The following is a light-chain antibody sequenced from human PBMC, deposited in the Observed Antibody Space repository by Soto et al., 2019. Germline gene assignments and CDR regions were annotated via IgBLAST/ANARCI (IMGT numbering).Light chain of an antibody. CDR3: CSYAGSSTSV. Sequence: QSALTQPASVSGSPGQSITISCTGTSSDVGSYNLVSWYQQHPGKAPKLMIYEGSKRPSGVSIRFSGSKSGNTASLTISGLQAEDEADYYCCSYAGSSTSVFGGGTKLTVL. J-gene: IGLJ3*02. CDR1: SSDVGSYNL. CDR2: EGS. V-gene: IGLV2-23*01.